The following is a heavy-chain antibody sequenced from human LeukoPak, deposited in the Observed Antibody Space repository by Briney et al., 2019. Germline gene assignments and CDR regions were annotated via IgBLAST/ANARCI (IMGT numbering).Heavy chain of an antibody. V-gene: IGHV3-15*01. D-gene: IGHD3-10*01. CDR3: TTEYWGYYNG. CDR2: IKRNTDGGTT. J-gene: IGHJ4*02. Sequence: GGSLRLSCAASGLTVSSSYMSWVRQAPGKGLEWVGLIKRNTDGGTTDYAAPVKGRFTISRDDSKNTLYLQMNGLKTEDTAVYYCTTEYWGYYNGWGQGTLVTVSS. CDR1: GLTVSSSY.